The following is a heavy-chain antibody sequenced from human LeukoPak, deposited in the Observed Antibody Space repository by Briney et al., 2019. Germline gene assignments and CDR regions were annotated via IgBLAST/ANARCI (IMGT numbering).Heavy chain of an antibody. CDR2: ISSSRSYT. Sequence: GGSLRLSCADCGDAFRGSTMNSGRQAPGKGLEWVSSISSSRSYTYYADSERGRFTISRDNAKNSLYLQMNSLRAQDTAVYYCARGGSNFDYWGQGTLVTVSS. CDR3: ARGGSNFDY. D-gene: IGHD2/OR15-2a*01. CDR1: GDAFRGST. J-gene: IGHJ4*02. V-gene: IGHV3-21*01.